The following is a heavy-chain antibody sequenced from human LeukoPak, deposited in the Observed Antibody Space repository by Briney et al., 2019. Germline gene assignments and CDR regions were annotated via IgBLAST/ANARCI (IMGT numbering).Heavy chain of an antibody. CDR1: GGSFSGYY. J-gene: IGHJ4*02. CDR2: INHSGST. CDR3: ARVGPHYDILTGPYDY. V-gene: IGHV4-34*01. Sequence: PSETLSLTCAVYGGSFSGYYWSWIRQPPGKGLEWIGEINHSGSTSYNPSLKSRVTISVDTSKNQFSLKLSSVTAADTAVYYCARVGPHYDILTGPYDYWGQGTLVTVSS. D-gene: IGHD3-9*01.